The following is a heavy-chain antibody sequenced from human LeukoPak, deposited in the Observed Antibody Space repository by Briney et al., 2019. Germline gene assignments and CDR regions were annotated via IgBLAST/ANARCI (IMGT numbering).Heavy chain of an antibody. CDR3: AAEGIVVI. D-gene: IGHD3-22*01. Sequence: SVNVSCTASGLTFTISAMQWVGQARGPRLEWIGWIVVGSGNTNYAQKFQERVTITRDMCTSTAYMELSSLRSEDTAVYYCAAEGIVVIWGQGTLVTVSS. CDR1: GLTFTISA. CDR2: IVVGSGNT. J-gene: IGHJ4*02. V-gene: IGHV1-58*02.